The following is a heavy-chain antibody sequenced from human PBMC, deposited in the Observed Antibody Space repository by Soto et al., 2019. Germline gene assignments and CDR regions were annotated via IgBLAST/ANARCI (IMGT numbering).Heavy chain of an antibody. V-gene: IGHV3-23*01. CDR3: AKDGTPTYYDFWSGYSEYGMDV. CDR2: ISGSGGST. CDR1: GFTFSSYA. J-gene: IGHJ6*02. D-gene: IGHD3-3*01. Sequence: PGGSLRLSCAASGFTFSSYAMSWVRRAPGKGLEWVSAISGSGGSTYYADSVKGRFTISRDNSKNTLYLQMNSLRAEDTAVYYCAKDGTPTYYDFWSGYSEYGMDVWGQGTTVTVSS.